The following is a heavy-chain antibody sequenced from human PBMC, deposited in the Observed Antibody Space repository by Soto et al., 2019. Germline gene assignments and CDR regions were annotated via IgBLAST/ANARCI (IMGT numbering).Heavy chain of an antibody. Sequence: ASVKVSCKASGYTFTSYYMHWVRQAPGQGLEWMGLISAYNGNTNYAQKLQGRVTMTTDTSTSTAYMELRSLRSDDTAVYYCARVYGDDDAFDIWGQGTMVTVSS. CDR2: ISAYNGNT. D-gene: IGHD4-17*01. V-gene: IGHV1-18*04. CDR1: GYTFTSYY. J-gene: IGHJ3*02. CDR3: ARVYGDDDAFDI.